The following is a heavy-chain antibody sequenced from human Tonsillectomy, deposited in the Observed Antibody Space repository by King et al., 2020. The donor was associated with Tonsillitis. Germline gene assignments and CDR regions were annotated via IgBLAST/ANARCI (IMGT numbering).Heavy chain of an antibody. CDR2: LYSGGNI. V-gene: IGHV3-53*04. CDR3: ARDYFGSGSSLGY. D-gene: IGHD3-10*01. CDR1: GDTVSTSY. Sequence: VQLVESGGGLVQPGGSLRLSCAASGDTVSTSYMSWVRQAPGKGLEWVSILYSGGNIYYADSVKGRFTISRHNSKNTLYLQMNSLRAEATAVYYSARDYFGSGSSLGYWGQGTLVTVSS. J-gene: IGHJ4*02.